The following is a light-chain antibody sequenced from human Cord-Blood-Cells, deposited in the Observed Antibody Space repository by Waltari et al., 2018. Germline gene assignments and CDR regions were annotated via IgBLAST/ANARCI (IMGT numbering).Light chain of an antibody. V-gene: IGKV3-11*01. CDR1: QSVSSY. CDR3: QQRSNWPLT. CDR2: DAS. Sequence: ELVLPQSPATLSLSPGERATFACRATQSVSSYLAWYQQKPGQAPRLLIYDASNRATGIPARFSGSGSGTDCTLTISSLEPEDFAVYYCQQRSNWPLTFGGGTKVEIK. J-gene: IGKJ4*01.